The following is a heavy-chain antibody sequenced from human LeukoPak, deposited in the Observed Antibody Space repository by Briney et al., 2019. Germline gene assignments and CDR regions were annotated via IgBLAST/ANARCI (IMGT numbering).Heavy chain of an antibody. CDR1: GFTFSSDW. V-gene: IGHV3-74*01. CDR3: VRGLDP. Sequence: GGSLRLSCAASGFTFSSDWMHWVRQAPGKGLVCVSYINGDGSSTNYADSVRDRFTISRDNAKKTLYLQMNSLRDEDTAVYYCVRGLDPWGLGTLVTVSS. CDR2: INGDGSST. D-gene: IGHD3-16*01. J-gene: IGHJ5*02.